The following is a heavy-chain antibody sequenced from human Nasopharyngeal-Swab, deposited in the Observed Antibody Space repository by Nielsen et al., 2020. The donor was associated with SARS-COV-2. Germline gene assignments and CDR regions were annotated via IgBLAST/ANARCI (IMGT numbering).Heavy chain of an antibody. J-gene: IGHJ4*02. Sequence: SETLSLTCTVSGGSISSYYWSWIRQPPRKGLEWIGYIYYSGSTYYNPSLKSRVTISVDTSKNQFSLKLSSVTAADTAVYYCARGGLIFGVVNKPFDYWGQGTLVTVSS. CDR1: GGSISSYY. CDR2: IYYSGST. V-gene: IGHV4-59*12. CDR3: ARGGLIFGVVNKPFDY. D-gene: IGHD3-3*01.